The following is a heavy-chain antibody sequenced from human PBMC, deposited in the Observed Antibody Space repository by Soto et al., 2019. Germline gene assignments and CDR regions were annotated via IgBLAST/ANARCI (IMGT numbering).Heavy chain of an antibody. CDR3: AKTNNWNYVFNWFAP. J-gene: IGHJ5*02. CDR2: IYPGDSDT. CDR1: GYSFTSYW. Sequence: LGESLKISCKGSGYSFTSYWIGWVRQMPGKGLEWMGIIYPGDSDTRYSPSFQGQVTISADKSISTAYLQWSSLKASDTAMYYCAKTNNWNYVFNWFAPWGQGTLVTVSS. V-gene: IGHV5-51*01. D-gene: IGHD1-7*01.